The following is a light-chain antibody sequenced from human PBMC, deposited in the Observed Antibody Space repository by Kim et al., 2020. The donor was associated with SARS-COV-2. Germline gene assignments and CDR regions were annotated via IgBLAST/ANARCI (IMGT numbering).Light chain of an antibody. V-gene: IGKV2D-29*01. Sequence: QPASIACKSSQSLLHSNGKTSLFWYLQKSGQPPQLLIYEVSNRVSGVSDRLSGSGSGTDFTLKISRVEAEDVGVYYCMQNIQLPTFGQGTRLEIK. CDR2: EVS. CDR1: QSLLHSNGKTS. CDR3: MQNIQLPT. J-gene: IGKJ5*01.